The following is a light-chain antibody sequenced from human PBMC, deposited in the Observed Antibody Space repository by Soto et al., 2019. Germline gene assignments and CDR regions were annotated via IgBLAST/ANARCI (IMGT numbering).Light chain of an antibody. Sequence: QSVLTQPPSVSGSPGQSVTISCSGTNSDVGSYNLVSWYQQAPGTAPKVMIYEVNNRPSGVPDRFSGSKSGNTASLTISGLQPEDEADYYCSSSTGSDTYVFGPGTKVPVL. CDR1: NSDVGSYNL. CDR3: SSSTGSDTYV. CDR2: EVN. V-gene: IGLV2-18*02. J-gene: IGLJ1*01.